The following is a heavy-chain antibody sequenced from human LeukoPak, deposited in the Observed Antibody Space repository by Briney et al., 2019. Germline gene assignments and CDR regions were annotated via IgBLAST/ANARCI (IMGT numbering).Heavy chain of an antibody. J-gene: IGHJ6*03. CDR3: ARSPAGAYSDFGLTVYYCYMDV. CDR1: GGSLSAFY. V-gene: IGHV4-34*01. D-gene: IGHD3-3*01. Sequence: SETLSLTCAVYGGSLSAFYSSWNRHPPRKGLEWNGEIKTRGSTNYNPSLESRVTISLDVSTNQFSLKVSSVTAADTAVYYCARSPAGAYSDFGLTVYYCYMDVWGKGTAVTVSS. CDR2: IKTRGST.